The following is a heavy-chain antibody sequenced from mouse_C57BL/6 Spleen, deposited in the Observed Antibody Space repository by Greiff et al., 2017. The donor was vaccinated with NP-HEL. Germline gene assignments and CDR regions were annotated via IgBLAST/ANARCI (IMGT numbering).Heavy chain of an antibody. D-gene: IGHD4-1*02. CDR2: INPSSGYT. CDR3: AREFLQLGPQGYFDY. CDR1: GYTFTSYW. Sequence: QVQLKESGAELAKPGASVKLSCKASGYTFTSYWMHWVKQRPGQGLEWIGYINPSSGYTKYNQKFKDKATLTADKSSSTAYMQLGSLTYEDSAVYYCAREFLQLGPQGYFDYWGQGTTLTVSS. J-gene: IGHJ2*01. V-gene: IGHV1-7*01.